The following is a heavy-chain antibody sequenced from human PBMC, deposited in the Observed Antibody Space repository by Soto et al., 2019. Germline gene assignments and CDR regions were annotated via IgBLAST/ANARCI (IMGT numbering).Heavy chain of an antibody. V-gene: IGHV1-2*02. Sequence: ASVKVSCKASGYTFTGHYIHWVRQAPEQGPEWMGEIGPESGATRYAEKFQGRVTMTLDTSITTVYMELKNLSPDDTAVYYCGRGRSGQIVVFYWGQGIPVTVS. D-gene: IGHD1-26*01. CDR3: GRGRSGQIVVFY. J-gene: IGHJ4*02. CDR2: IGPESGAT. CDR1: GYTFTGHY.